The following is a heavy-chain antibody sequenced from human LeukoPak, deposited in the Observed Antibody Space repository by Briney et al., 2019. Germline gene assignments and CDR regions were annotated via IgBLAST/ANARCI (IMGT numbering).Heavy chain of an antibody. Sequence: GGSLRLSCAASGITFRSYGMHWVRQAPGKGLEWVAFIWYDGSNKYYADSVKGRFAISRDNSRNTLFLQMNSLRAEDTAVYYCATDRATQYFDYWGQGTLVSVSS. CDR1: GITFRSYG. D-gene: IGHD2-15*01. CDR3: ATDRATQYFDY. J-gene: IGHJ4*02. V-gene: IGHV3-30*02. CDR2: IWYDGSNK.